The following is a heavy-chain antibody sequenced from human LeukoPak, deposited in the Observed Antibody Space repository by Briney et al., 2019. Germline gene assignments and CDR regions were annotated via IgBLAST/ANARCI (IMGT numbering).Heavy chain of an antibody. CDR3: VKMHYDFWSAFHI. D-gene: IGHD3-3*01. V-gene: IGHV1-2*02. CDR2: INPRSGGT. CDR1: GYTFTSNY. J-gene: IGHJ3*02. Sequence: ASVKLSCKASGYTFTSNYMHWVRQAPGQGLEWVGSINPRSGGTNYAQKIQGRVTMTRDTSITTDYMELSRLRSDDTAVYYCVKMHYDFWSAFHIWGQGTMVTVSS.